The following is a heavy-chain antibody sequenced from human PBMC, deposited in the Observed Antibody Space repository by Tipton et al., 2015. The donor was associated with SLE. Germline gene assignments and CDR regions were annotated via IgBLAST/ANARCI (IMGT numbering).Heavy chain of an antibody. Sequence: QVQLVQSGGEVKKPGASVRVSCKASGYTFTGYGISWVRQAPGQGLEWMGWISAYSGDTDYAQKLQGRLTMTTDTSTSAAYMDLRSLRSDDTAVYYCAGGGEQHYDAFHIWGQGTMVTVSS. J-gene: IGHJ3*02. CDR3: AGGGEQHYDAFHI. CDR1: GYTFTGYG. D-gene: IGHD3-16*01. CDR2: ISAYSGDT. V-gene: IGHV1-18*01.